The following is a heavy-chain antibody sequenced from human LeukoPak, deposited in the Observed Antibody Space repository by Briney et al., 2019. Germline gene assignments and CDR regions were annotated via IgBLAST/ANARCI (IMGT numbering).Heavy chain of an antibody. Sequence: GGSLRLSCAASGFTFSDYYMSWIRQAPGKGLGWVSYISSSSSYTNYADSVKGRFTISRDNAKNSLYLQMNSLRAEDTAVYYCARVGELRYYFDYWGQGTLVTVSS. D-gene: IGHD1-26*01. CDR1: GFTFSDYY. J-gene: IGHJ4*02. V-gene: IGHV3-11*05. CDR3: ARVGELRYYFDY. CDR2: ISSSSSYT.